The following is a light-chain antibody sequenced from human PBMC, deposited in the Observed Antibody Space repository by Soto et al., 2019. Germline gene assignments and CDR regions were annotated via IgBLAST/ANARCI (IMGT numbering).Light chain of an antibody. J-gene: IGLJ3*02. Sequence: QSVLTQPASVSGSPGQSITISCTGSSSDFGSYNLVSWYQQHPGKVPKLIIYEATKRPSGISNRFSGSKSGYMASLTISGIQAEDGADYYCFSYAGSRTWVFGGGAQLTVL. CDR2: EAT. V-gene: IGLV2-23*01. CDR3: FSYAGSRTWV. CDR1: SSDFGSYNL.